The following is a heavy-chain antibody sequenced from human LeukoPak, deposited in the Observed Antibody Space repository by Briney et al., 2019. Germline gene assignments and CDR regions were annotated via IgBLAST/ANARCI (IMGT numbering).Heavy chain of an antibody. Sequence: GGSLRLSCAASGFTFSSYGMHWVRQAPGKGLEWVAFIRYDGSNKYYADSVKGRFTISRDNSKNTLYLQMNSLRAEDTAVYYCARGDCSFTSCYFDYWGQGTLVTVSS. CDR2: IRYDGSNK. D-gene: IGHD2-2*01. J-gene: IGHJ4*02. V-gene: IGHV3-30*02. CDR3: ARGDCSFTSCYFDY. CDR1: GFTFSSYG.